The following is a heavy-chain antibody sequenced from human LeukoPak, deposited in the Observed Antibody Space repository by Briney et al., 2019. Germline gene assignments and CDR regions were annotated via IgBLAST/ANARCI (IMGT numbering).Heavy chain of an antibody. CDR1: GYTFTSYG. D-gene: IGHD2-2*01. CDR2: ISAYNGNT. V-gene: IGHV1-18*01. CDR3: GRDPPRYCSSTSCYFKAPMDV. J-gene: IGHJ6*02. Sequence: ASVKVSCKASGYTFTSYGISWVRQAPGQGLEWMGWISAYNGNTNYAQKLQGRVTMTTDTSTSTAYMELRSLRSDDTAVYYCGRDPPRYCSSTSCYFKAPMDVWGQGTTVTVSS.